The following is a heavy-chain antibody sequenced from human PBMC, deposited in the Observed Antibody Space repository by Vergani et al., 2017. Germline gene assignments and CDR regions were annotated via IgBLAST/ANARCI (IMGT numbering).Heavy chain of an antibody. J-gene: IGHJ6*03. CDR2: IYYSGST. Sequence: QLQLQESGPGLVKPSETLSLTCTVSGGSISSSSYYWGWIRQPPGKGLEWIGSIYYSGSTYYNPSLKSRVTISVDPSKNQFSLKLSSVTAADTAVYYCARRGHTVTTSYYYYYMDVWGKGTTVTVSS. CDR1: GGSISSSSYY. CDR3: ARRGHTVTTSYYYYYMDV. D-gene: IGHD4-11*01. V-gene: IGHV4-39*01.